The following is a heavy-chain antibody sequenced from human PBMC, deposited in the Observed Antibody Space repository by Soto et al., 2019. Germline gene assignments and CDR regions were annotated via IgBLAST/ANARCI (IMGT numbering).Heavy chain of an antibody. CDR3: ATMGATAGSYYFEY. V-gene: IGHV4-30-4*01. CDR1: CCSIGRGGYF. D-gene: IGHD1-26*01. CDR2: ISYTGSA. Sequence: ASGTLSLTCPFSCCSIGRGGYFWRLIRQPPGKGLEWIGFISYTGSAYYNPSLKSRAAISVDTSKNQFSLKLTSVTAADAAVYYCATMGATAGSYYFEYWGQGALVTVSS. J-gene: IGHJ4*01.